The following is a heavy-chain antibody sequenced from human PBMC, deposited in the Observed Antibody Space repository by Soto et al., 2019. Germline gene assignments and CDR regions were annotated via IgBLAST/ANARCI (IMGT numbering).Heavy chain of an antibody. CDR3: ARSTRYCTNGVCYYVFDY. D-gene: IGHD2-8*01. CDR1: GGSISSYY. CDR2: IYTSGST. J-gene: IGHJ4*02. Sequence: NPSETLSLTCTVSGGSISSYYWSWIRQPAGKGLEWIGRIYTSGSTNYNPSLKSRVTMSVDTSKNQFSLKLSSVTAADTAVYYCARSTRYCTNGVCYYVFDYWGQGTLVTVSS. V-gene: IGHV4-4*07.